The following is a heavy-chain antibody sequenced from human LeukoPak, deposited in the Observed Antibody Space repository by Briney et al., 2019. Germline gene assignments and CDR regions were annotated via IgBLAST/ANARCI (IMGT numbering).Heavy chain of an antibody. Sequence: GGSLRLSCAASGFTFSSYWMSWVRQAPGKGLEWVANIKQDGSEKYSVDSVKGRFTISRDNSKNTLYLQMNSLRAEDTAVYYCARGFHEWVVAATPVGYWGQGTLVTVSS. D-gene: IGHD2-15*01. CDR3: ARGFHEWVVAATPVGY. J-gene: IGHJ4*02. CDR1: GFTFSSYW. CDR2: IKQDGSEK. V-gene: IGHV3-7*01.